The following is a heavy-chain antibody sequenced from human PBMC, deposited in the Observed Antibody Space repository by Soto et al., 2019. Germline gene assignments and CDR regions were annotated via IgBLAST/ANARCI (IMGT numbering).Heavy chain of an antibody. CDR1: CGSIISGDYW. Sequence: SSETLSLTGTVSCGSIISGDYWWSWIRQPPGKGLEWIVYIYHSGSTYYKSSLKSRVTISVDTSKNQFSLKLTSVTAADTAVYYCARTPIVVVPAGYQTEARLPLEFDSWGQGTRVTVSS. D-gene: IGHD2-2*01. V-gene: IGHV4-30-4*01. CDR2: IYHSGST. CDR3: ARTPIVVVPAGYQTEARLPLEFDS. J-gene: IGHJ4*02.